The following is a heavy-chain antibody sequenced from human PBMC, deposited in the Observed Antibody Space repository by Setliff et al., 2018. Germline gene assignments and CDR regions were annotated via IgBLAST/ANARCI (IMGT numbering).Heavy chain of an antibody. CDR2: TYYSGST. J-gene: IGHJ4*02. Sequence: PSETLSLTCAVSGASISSSYWWSWVRQPPGKGLEWIASTYYSGSTYYNPSLKSRVTISVETSKNQFSLKLTSVTAADTAVYYCARAPRYFDPTGSYFDFWGQGTLVTVSS. D-gene: IGHD3-22*01. CDR3: ARAPRYFDPTGSYFDF. V-gene: IGHV4-4*02. CDR1: GASISSSYW.